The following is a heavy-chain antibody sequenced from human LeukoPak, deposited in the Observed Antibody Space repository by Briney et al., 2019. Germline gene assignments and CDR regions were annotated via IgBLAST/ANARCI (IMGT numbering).Heavy chain of an antibody. CDR3: AGSITMVQGVDAFDI. V-gene: IGHV4-39*01. CDR1: GGSISSSSYY. CDR2: IYYSGST. D-gene: IGHD3-10*01. Sequence: PSETLSLTCTVSGGSISSSSYYWGWIRPPPGNGLEWIGSIYYSGSTYYNPSLKSRVTISGDTSKNQFSLKLSSVTAADTAVYYCAGSITMVQGVDAFDIWGQGTMVTVSS. J-gene: IGHJ3*02.